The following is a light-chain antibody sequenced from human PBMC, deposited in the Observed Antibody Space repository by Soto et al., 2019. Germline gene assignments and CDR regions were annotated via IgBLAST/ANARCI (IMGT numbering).Light chain of an antibody. Sequence: EIFMTQSPATLSVSPVEIATLSCRASQSVSSNLAWYQQKPGQAPRLLIYGASTRATGIPARFSGSGSGTEFTLTISSLQSEDFAVYYCQQYNNWLRTFGPGT. CDR2: GAS. V-gene: IGKV3-15*01. CDR3: QQYNNWLRT. J-gene: IGKJ3*01. CDR1: QSVSSN.